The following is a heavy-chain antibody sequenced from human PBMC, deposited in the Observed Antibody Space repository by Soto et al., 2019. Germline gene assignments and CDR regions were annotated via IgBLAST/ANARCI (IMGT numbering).Heavy chain of an antibody. J-gene: IGHJ4*02. CDR3: ASLGFGELGYYFDY. Sequence: ASVKVSCTASGYTFTGYYMHWVRHAPGQGLEWMGWINPNSGGTNYAQEFQGRVTMTRDTSISTAYMELSRLRADDTAVYYCASLGFGELGYYFDYWGQGTLVTVSS. D-gene: IGHD3-10*01. CDR2: INPNSGGT. CDR1: GYTFTGYY. V-gene: IGHV1-2*02.